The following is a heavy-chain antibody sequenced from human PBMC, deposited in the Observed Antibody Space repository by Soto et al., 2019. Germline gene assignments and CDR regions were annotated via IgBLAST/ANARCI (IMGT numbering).Heavy chain of an antibody. V-gene: IGHV3-15*01. CDR2: IKRNADGGTA. J-gene: IGHJ4*02. CDR1: GFTFSNAW. D-gene: IGHD4-17*01. Sequence: ELQLVESGGGLVKPGGSHRLSCAASGFTFSNAWMSWVRQAPGKWLEWVGRIKRNADGGTADYAAPVKGRFTISRDDSKNTLYRQMNSLKTEDTAVYYCTTAATTVTTIDYWGQGTLVTVSS. CDR3: TTAATTVTTIDY.